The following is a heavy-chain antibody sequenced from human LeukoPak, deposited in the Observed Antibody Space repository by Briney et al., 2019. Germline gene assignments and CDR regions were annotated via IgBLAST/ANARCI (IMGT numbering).Heavy chain of an antibody. CDR3: ARVGLGSRGGGYDLGY. CDR2: INHSGST. J-gene: IGHJ4*02. CDR1: GGSFSGYY. Sequence: PSETLSLTCAVYGGSFSGYYWSWIRQPPGKGLEWIGEINHSGSTNYNPSLKSRATISVDTSKNQFSLKLSSVTAADTAVYYCARVGLGSRGGGYDLGYWGQGTLVTVSS. V-gene: IGHV4-34*01. D-gene: IGHD5-12*01.